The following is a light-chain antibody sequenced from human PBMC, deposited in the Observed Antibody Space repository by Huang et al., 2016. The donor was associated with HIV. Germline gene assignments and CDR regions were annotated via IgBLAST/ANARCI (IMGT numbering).Light chain of an antibody. Sequence: EVVMTQSPATLSVSPGERATLSCRASQSVGSNLAWYQRRPGQAPRLLIYGASMRATGVPVRFSGSGSGTDFTLTISSLQSEDFAIYYCQRYNDWLSLTFGGGTRVEIK. CDR2: GAS. V-gene: IGKV3-15*01. J-gene: IGKJ4*01. CDR3: QRYNDWLSLT. CDR1: QSVGSN.